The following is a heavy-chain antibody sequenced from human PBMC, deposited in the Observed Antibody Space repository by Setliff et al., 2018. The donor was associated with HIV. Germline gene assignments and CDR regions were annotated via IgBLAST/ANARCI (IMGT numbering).Heavy chain of an antibody. D-gene: IGHD1-26*01. CDR3: ARDSMKPREGGNSPYYFDY. J-gene: IGHJ4*02. Sequence: SENLSLTCAVSSGSISSNHWWNWVRQPPGKGLEWLGEIYHSGNTNYNPSLESRVTISVDKSKNHFSLKLTSVTAADTAVYYCARDSMKPREGGNSPYYFDYWGQGTLVTVSS. CDR2: IYHSGNT. V-gene: IGHV4-4*02. CDR1: SGSISSNHW.